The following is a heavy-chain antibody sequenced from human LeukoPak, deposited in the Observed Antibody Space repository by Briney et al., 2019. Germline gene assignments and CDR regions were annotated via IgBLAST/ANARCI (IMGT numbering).Heavy chain of an antibody. V-gene: IGHV3-33*01. J-gene: IGHJ4*02. CDR1: GFTFSSYG. CDR3: ARVFRVGAEDY. Sequence: PGRSLRLSCAASGFTFSSYGMHWVRQAPGKGLEWVAVIWYAGSNKYYADSVKGRFTISRDNSKNTLYLQMNSLRAEDTAVYYCARVFRVGAEDYWGQGTLVTVSS. CDR2: IWYAGSNK. D-gene: IGHD1-26*01.